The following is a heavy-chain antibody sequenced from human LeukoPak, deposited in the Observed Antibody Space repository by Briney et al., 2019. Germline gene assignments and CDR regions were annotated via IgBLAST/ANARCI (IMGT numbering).Heavy chain of an antibody. J-gene: IGHJ4*02. D-gene: IGHD3-9*01. Sequence: PGGSLRLSCAASGFTFSSYSMNWVRQAPGKGLEWVSSISSSSSYIYYADSVKGRFTISRDNAKNSLYLQMNSLRAEDTAVYYCARDLYYDILTGYFDYWGQGTLVTVSS. CDR3: ARDLYYDILTGYFDY. CDR2: ISSSSSYI. V-gene: IGHV3-21*01. CDR1: GFTFSSYS.